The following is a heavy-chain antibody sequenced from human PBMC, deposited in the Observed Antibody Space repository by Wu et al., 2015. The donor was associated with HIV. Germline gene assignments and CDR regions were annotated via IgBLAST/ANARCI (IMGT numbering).Heavy chain of an antibody. J-gene: IGHJ6*03. V-gene: IGHV1-69*12. CDR3: ASGSTGAIFGVVKARLDYYYYYMDV. CDR1: GGTFNNFG. D-gene: IGHD3-3*01. Sequence: QVHLVQSGAEVKKPGSSVKVSCKASGGTFNNFGISWVRQAPGQGLEWMGGIIPMLGTANYAQKLQGRVTITADESTSTAYMELSSLRSEDTAVYYCASGSTGAIFGVVKARLDYYYYYMDVWGKGTTVTVSS. CDR2: IIPMLGTA.